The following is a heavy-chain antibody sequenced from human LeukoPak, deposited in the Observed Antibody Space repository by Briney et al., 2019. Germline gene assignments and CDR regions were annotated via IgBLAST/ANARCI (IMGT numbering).Heavy chain of an antibody. CDR3: AKGLVPAARYGMDV. V-gene: IGHV3-23*01. Sequence: PGASLRLSCGASGFTFSSYAMSWVRQAPGKGLEWVSAISGSGGSTYYADSVKGRFTISRDNSKNTLYLQMNSLRAEDTAVYYCAKGLVPAARYGMDVWGQGTTVTVSS. CDR1: GFTFSSYA. CDR2: ISGSGGST. D-gene: IGHD2-2*01. J-gene: IGHJ6*02.